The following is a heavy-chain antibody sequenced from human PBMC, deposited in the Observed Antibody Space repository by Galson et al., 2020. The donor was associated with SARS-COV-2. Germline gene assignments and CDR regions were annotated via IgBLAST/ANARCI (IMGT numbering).Heavy chain of an antibody. CDR3: TRSDFWSGYYADY. D-gene: IGHD3-3*01. CDR1: GFTSGDYA. V-gene: IGHV3-49*03. J-gene: IGHJ4*02. Sequence: GESLKISCTASGFTSGDYAMSWFRQAPGKGLEWVGFISSKAYGGTTEYAASVKGRFTISRDDSKSIAYLQMNSLKTEDTAVYYCTRSDFWSGYYADYWGQGTLVTVSS. CDR2: ISSKAYGGTT.